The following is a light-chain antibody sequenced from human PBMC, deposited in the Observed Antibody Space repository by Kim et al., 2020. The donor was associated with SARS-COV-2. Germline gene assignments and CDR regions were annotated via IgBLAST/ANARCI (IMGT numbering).Light chain of an antibody. J-gene: IGKJ1*01. V-gene: IGKV1-9*01. Sequence: GDRVTITCRASQGISSSLAWYQQKPGKAPKLLIYAASTLQSGVPSRFSGSGSGTDFTLTISSLQPEDFATYYCQQFNSYPPWTFGQGTKV. CDR1: QGISSS. CDR2: AAS. CDR3: QQFNSYPPWT.